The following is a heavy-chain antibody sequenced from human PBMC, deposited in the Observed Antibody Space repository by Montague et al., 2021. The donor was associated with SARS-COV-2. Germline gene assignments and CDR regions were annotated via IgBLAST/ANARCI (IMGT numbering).Heavy chain of an antibody. Sequence: SETLSLTCTVSGGSISTYPWSWIRQPAGKALEWIGRIHSNGDTTYNPSLKSRVPMSVDTSKNQFSLKMTSVTAADTAMYYCARGSGHYYSPFDNWGQGNLVTVSS. CDR1: GGSISTYP. CDR2: IHSNGDT. D-gene: IGHD2-15*01. CDR3: ARGSGHYYSPFDN. V-gene: IGHV4-4*07. J-gene: IGHJ4*02.